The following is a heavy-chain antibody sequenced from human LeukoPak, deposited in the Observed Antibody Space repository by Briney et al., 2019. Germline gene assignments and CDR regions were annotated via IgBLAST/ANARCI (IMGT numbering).Heavy chain of an antibody. V-gene: IGHV3-23*01. Sequence: PGGSLRLSCAASGYTFSSYAMSWVRQAPGKGLEWVSAISRSGGSTYYADSVKGRFTSSRDNSKNTLYLQMNSLRAEDTAVYYCAKSCLWFGEYHYYYGMDVWGKGTMVTVPS. CDR3: AKSCLWFGEYHYYYGMDV. CDR1: GYTFSSYA. D-gene: IGHD3-10*01. J-gene: IGHJ6*04. CDR2: ISRSGGST.